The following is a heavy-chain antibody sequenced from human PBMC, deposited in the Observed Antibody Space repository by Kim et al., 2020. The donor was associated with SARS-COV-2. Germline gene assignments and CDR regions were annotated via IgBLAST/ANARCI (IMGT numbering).Heavy chain of an antibody. CDR1: GYIFTNFA. CDR2: INAGTGNT. D-gene: IGHD2-8*02. J-gene: IGHJ4*02. V-gene: IGHV1-3*01. CDR3: ARDLFHTGFDY. Sequence: ASVKVSCKASGYIFTNFAIQWVHQAPGQRLEWMGWINAGTGNTKFSQQFQGRVTFTRDTSANTAYMELSSLGSEDTAVYYCARDLFHTGFDYWGQGTLV.